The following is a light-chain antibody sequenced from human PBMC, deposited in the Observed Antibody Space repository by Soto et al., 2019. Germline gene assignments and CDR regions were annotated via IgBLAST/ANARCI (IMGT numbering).Light chain of an antibody. CDR3: QQYGSSPTWT. CDR2: GAS. Sequence: EIVLTQSPGTLSLSPGERATLSCRASQSVSSNYLAWYQHKPGQAPRLLTYGASSRATGTPDRFSGSGSGTDFTLTISRLEPEDFAVYYCQQYGSSPTWTFGQGTKVDIK. CDR1: QSVSSNY. J-gene: IGKJ1*01. V-gene: IGKV3-20*01.